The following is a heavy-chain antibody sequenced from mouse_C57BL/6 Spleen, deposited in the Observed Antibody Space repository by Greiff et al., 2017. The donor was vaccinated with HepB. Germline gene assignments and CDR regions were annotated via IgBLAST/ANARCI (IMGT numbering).Heavy chain of an antibody. Sequence: EVKLQESGPGLVKPSQSLSLTCSVTGYSITSGYYWNWIRQFPGNKLEWMGYISYDGSNNYNPSLKNRISITRDTSKNQFFLKLNSVTTEDTATYYCARDYYGNYFDVWGTGTTVTVSS. CDR3: ARDYYGNYFDV. CDR2: ISYDGSN. V-gene: IGHV3-6*01. CDR1: GYSITSGYY. D-gene: IGHD2-1*01. J-gene: IGHJ1*03.